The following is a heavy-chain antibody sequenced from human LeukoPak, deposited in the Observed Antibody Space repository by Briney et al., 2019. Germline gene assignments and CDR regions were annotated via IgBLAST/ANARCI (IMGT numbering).Heavy chain of an antibody. D-gene: IGHD3-22*01. Sequence: PGGSLRLSCAASGFTFNGFGMSWVRQAPRKGLEWVSLISDSGRSIYYSDSVKGRFTISRDNSKNTLYLQMNSLRAEDTAVYYCAKDWVETSGFYSGFDYWGRGTLVTVSS. V-gene: IGHV3-23*01. CDR3: AKDWVETSGFYSGFDY. CDR2: ISDSGRSI. CDR1: GFTFNGFG. J-gene: IGHJ4*02.